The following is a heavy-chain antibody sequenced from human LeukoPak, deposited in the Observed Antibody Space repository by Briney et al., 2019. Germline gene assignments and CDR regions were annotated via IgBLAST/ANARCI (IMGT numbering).Heavy chain of an antibody. CDR3: ARDFGGTVVKN. J-gene: IGHJ4*02. CDR1: GYTFTGYY. V-gene: IGHV1-2*02. D-gene: IGHD4-23*01. CDR2: SNPSSGGT. Sequence: ASVKVSCKASGYTFTGYYMHWVRQAPGQGLEWMGWSNPSSGGTNYAQKFQGRVTMTRDTSISTAYMELSRLRSDDTAVYYCARDFGGTVVKNWGQGTLVTVSS.